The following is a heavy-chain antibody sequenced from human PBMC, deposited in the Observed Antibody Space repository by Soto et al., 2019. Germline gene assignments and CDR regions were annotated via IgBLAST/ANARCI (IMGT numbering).Heavy chain of an antibody. D-gene: IGHD3-22*01. Sequence: PGGSLRLSCAASGFTFSSYAMHWVRQAPGKGLEWVAHISYDGSNQYHADSVKGRLTISRDNSKNTLYLQMNSLRAEDTAVYYCARGADYYDTSGSWTFDYWGQGTLVTVSS. CDR1: GFTFSSYA. CDR2: ISYDGSNQ. CDR3: ARGADYYDTSGSWTFDY. V-gene: IGHV3-30-3*01. J-gene: IGHJ4*02.